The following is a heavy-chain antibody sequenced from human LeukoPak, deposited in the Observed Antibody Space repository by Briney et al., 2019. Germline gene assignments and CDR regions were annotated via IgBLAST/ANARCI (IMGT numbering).Heavy chain of an antibody. J-gene: IGHJ1*01. D-gene: IGHD4-17*01. V-gene: IGHV1-2*06. CDR3: ATVGYGDYRYFQH. CDR1: GYTFTGYY. CDR2: INPNSGGT. Sequence: ASVKVSCKASGYTFTGYYMHWVRQAPGQGLEWMGRINPNSGGTNYAQKFQGRVTMTRDTSISTAYMELSRLRSEDTAVYYCATVGYGDYRYFQHWGQGTLVTVSS.